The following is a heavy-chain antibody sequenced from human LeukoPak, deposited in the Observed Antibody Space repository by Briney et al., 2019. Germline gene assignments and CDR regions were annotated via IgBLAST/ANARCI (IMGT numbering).Heavy chain of an antibody. CDR3: ARNNGMDV. CDR2: VNRDGSET. CDR1: GFALSSHW. V-gene: IGHV3-7*03. J-gene: IGHJ6*02. Sequence: PGGSLRLSCAASGFALSSHWMTWVLQVPGRGPEWVANVNRDGSETYYLDSVKGRFTISKDNAKNSLYLQMNSLRAEDTALYHCARNNGMDVWGQGTTVIVSS.